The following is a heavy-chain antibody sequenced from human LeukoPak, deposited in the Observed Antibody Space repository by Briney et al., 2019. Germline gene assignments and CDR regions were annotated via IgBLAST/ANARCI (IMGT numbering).Heavy chain of an antibody. CDR1: GFTFSSYS. Sequence: GGSLRLSCTASGFTFSSYSMNWVRQAPGKGLEWVSYISTGSTNIFYADSFKGRFTISRDNAQNSLYLQMNSLRAEDTAVYYCARDIGSSSDFWGQGTLVTVSS. CDR3: ARDIGSSSDF. CDR2: ISTGSTNI. J-gene: IGHJ4*02. V-gene: IGHV3-21*01. D-gene: IGHD6-13*01.